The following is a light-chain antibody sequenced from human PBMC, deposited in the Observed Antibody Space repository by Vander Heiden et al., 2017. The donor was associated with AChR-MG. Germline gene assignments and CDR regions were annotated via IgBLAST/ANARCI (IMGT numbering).Light chain of an antibody. CDR3: QSYDSSLSWV. Sequence: QSVLTQPPSVSGAPGQMVTISCTGSSSNIGAGYDVHWYQQLPGTAPKLLFYGNSNRPAGVPDRFSGSKSGTSASLAITGLQAEDEADYYCQSYDSSLSWVFGGGTKLTVL. V-gene: IGLV1-40*01. J-gene: IGLJ3*02. CDR2: GNS. CDR1: SSNIGAGYD.